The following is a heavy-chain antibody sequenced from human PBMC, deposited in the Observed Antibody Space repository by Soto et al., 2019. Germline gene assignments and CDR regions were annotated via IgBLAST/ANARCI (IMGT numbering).Heavy chain of an antibody. D-gene: IGHD3-9*01. CDR3: ARVFMHFDWPSFDY. Sequence: QTVGSLRLSCAASGFTFSSYSMNWVRQAPGKGLEWVSYISSSSSTIYYADSVKGRFTISRDNAKNSLYLQMNSLRDEDTAVYYCARVFMHFDWPSFDYWGQGTLVTVSS. CDR1: GFTFSSYS. J-gene: IGHJ4*02. CDR2: ISSSSSTI. V-gene: IGHV3-48*02.